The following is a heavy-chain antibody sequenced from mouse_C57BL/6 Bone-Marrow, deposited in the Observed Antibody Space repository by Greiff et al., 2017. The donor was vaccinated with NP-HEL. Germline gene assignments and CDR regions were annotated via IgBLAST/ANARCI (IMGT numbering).Heavy chain of an antibody. J-gene: IGHJ2*01. D-gene: IGHD1-1*01. V-gene: IGHV6-3*01. CDR2: IRLKSDNYAT. CDR3: TGLTTVVNYYFDY. CDR1: GFTFSNYW. Sequence: EVKVEESGGGLVQPGGSMKLSCVASGFTFSNYWMNWVRQTPEKGLEWVAQIRLKSDNYATHYAESVKGRFTISRDDSKSSVYLQMNNLRAEDTGIYYCTGLTTVVNYYFDYWGQGTTLTVSS.